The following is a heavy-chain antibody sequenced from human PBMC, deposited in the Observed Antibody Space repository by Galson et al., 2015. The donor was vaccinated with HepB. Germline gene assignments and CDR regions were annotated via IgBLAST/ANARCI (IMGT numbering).Heavy chain of an antibody. D-gene: IGHD2-2*01. V-gene: IGHV3-23*01. CDR3: ARGTLGSYCSSPNCWNYYYMDV. Sequence: SLRLSCAASGFTFDTYAMSWVRQAPGKGLEWVSVVGNSGSRTYYADSVKGRFTISRDNSKNTLYLHMSSLGAEDTAVYYCARGTLGSYCSSPNCWNYYYMDVWGKGATVTVSS. J-gene: IGHJ6*03. CDR1: GFTFDTYA. CDR2: VGNSGSRT.